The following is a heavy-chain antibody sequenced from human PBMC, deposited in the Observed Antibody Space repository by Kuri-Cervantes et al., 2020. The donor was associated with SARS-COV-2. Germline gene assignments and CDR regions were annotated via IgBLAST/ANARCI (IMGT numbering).Heavy chain of an antibody. CDR1: GFTLSSYA. V-gene: IGHV3-30-3*01. CDR3: ARDRGVEYCSSTSCPSGPFGPSDP. D-gene: IGHD2-2*01. J-gene: IGHJ5*02. Sequence: GGSLRLPCAPSGFTLSSYAMHWVRQAPGKGLEWVAVISYDGSNKYYADSVKGRFTISRGNSKNTLYLQMNSLRAEYTAVYYCARDRGVEYCSSTSCPSGPFGPSDPWGQGTLVTVSS. CDR2: ISYDGSNK.